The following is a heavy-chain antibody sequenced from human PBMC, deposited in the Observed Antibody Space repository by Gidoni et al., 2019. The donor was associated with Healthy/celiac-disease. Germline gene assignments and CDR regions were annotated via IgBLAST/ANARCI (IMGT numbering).Heavy chain of an antibody. V-gene: IGHV4-61*02. CDR1: GGSISRGSYY. Sequence: QVQLQESGPGLVKPSQTLSLTCTVSGGSISRGSYYWSWIRQPAGKGLEWIGRIYTSGSTNYNPSLKSRVTISVDTSKNQFSLKLSSVTAADTAVYYCARGYQYYYDSSGYYVGAFDIWGQGTMVTVSS. CDR3: ARGYQYYYDSSGYYVGAFDI. CDR2: IYTSGST. J-gene: IGHJ3*02. D-gene: IGHD3-22*01.